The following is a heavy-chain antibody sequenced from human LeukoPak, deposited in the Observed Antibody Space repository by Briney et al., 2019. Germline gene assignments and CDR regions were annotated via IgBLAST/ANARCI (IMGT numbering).Heavy chain of an antibody. CDR2: IIPIFGTA. V-gene: IGHV1-69*05. D-gene: IGHD5-18*01. CDR3: ARGYSYGYYYYYMDV. CDR1: GGTFSSYA. Sequence: SVKVSCKASGGTFSSYAISWVRQAPGQGLEWMGGIIPIFGTANYAQKFQGRVTITTDESTSTAYMKLSSLRSEDTAVYYCARGYSYGYYYYYMDVWGKGTTVTVSS. J-gene: IGHJ6*03.